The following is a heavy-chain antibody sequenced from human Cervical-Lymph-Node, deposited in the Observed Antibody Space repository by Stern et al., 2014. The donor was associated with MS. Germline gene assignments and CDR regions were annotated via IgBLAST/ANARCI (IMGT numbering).Heavy chain of an antibody. Sequence: EVQLLESGGGLVQPGGSLRLSCAASGFTFSSYAMSWVRQAPGKGLEWVSAISGSGGSTYYADSVKGRFTISRDNSKNTLYLQMNSLRAEDTAVYYCASRITMIVAYDYWGQRTLVTVSS. CDR3: ASRITMIVAYDY. V-gene: IGHV3-23*01. D-gene: IGHD3-22*01. CDR1: GFTFSSYA. J-gene: IGHJ4*02. CDR2: ISGSGGST.